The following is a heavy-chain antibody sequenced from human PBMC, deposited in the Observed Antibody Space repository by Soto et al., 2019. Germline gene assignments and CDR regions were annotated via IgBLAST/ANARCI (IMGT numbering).Heavy chain of an antibody. CDR1: GYTFTSYG. J-gene: IGHJ5*02. CDR2: ISAYNGNT. CDR3: AGASKVNTPNWFDP. V-gene: IGHV1-18*04. Sequence: QVQLVQSGAEVKKPGASVKVSCKASGYTFTSYGISWVRQAPGQGLEWMGWISAYNGNTNYAQKLQGRVTMTTDTATSKAYLEPRSLTSDDTAVYYCAGASKVNTPNWFDPWGQGTLVTVSS. D-gene: IGHD4-17*01.